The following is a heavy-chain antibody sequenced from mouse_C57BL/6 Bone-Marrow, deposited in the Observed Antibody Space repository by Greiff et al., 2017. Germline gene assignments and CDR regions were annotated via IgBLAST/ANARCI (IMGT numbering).Heavy chain of an antibody. J-gene: IGHJ1*03. Sequence: EVKLQESGAELVRPGASVKLSCTASGFNIKDYYMHWVKQRPEQGLEWIGRIDPEDGDTAYDPTFQGKATMTADTSSHTAYLQLSSLTAEDTAFYYSTTGYFDVWGRGTTGTVSS. V-gene: IGHV14-1*01. CDR2: IDPEDGDT. CDR3: TTGYFDV. CDR1: GFNIKDYY.